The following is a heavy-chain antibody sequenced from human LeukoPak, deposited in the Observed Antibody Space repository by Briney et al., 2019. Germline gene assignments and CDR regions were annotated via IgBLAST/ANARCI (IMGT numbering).Heavy chain of an antibody. CDR3: AKDILAAGLFFDF. CDR2: ISNSGGKTI. Sequence: GGSLRLSCAASGFTFSDYYMSWIRQAPGKGLEWVSYISNSGGKTIYYADSVKGRFTISRDNAKNSLYLQMNSLRAEDTAVYYCAKDILAAGLFFDFWGQGTLVIVSS. D-gene: IGHD6-13*01. V-gene: IGHV3-11*01. CDR1: GFTFSDYY. J-gene: IGHJ4*02.